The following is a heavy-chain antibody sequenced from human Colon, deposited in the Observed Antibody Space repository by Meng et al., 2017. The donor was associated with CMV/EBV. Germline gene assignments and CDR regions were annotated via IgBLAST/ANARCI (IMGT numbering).Heavy chain of an antibody. CDR1: GFTFSSYA. J-gene: IGHJ6*02. Sequence: GGSLRLSCAASGFTFSSYAMSWVRQAPGKGLEWVSVIYSGGSSTYYADSVKGRFTISRDNSKNTLYLQMNSLRAEDTAVYYCAKDKERAAAGRYYYYYGMDVWGHGTTVTVSS. V-gene: IGHV3-23*03. D-gene: IGHD6-13*01. CDR3: AKDKERAAAGRYYYYYGMDV. CDR2: IYSGGSST.